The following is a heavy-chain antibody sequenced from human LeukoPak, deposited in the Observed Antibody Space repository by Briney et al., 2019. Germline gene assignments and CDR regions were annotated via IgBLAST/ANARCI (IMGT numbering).Heavy chain of an antibody. CDR2: IYSGGST. CDR3: ARVKKRYRHITNWFDP. CDR1: GFTVSSNY. Sequence: PGGSLKLSCAASGFTVSSNYMSWVRQAPGKGLEWVSVIYSGGSTYYADSVKGRFTISRDNSKNTLYLQMNSLRAEDTAVYYCARVKKRYRHITNWFDPWGQGTLVTVSS. J-gene: IGHJ5*02. V-gene: IGHV3-53*01. D-gene: IGHD5-18*01.